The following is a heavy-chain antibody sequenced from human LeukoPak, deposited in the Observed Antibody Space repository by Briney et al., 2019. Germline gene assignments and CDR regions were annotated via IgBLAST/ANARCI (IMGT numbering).Heavy chain of an antibody. D-gene: IGHD3-22*01. V-gene: IGHV4-39*01. J-gene: IGHJ4*02. CDR2: IYFGGST. CDR3: ARYWGPYDNRGAYFDV. CDR1: GGSFSTSSFY. Sequence: SETLCLTCTVSGGSFSTSSFYWDWIRQPPGKGLEWIGSIYFGGSTYYSPSLKSRVTISVDTSKNQFSLKLSSVTAADTAMYYCARYWGPYDNRGAYFDVWGQGTLVTVSS.